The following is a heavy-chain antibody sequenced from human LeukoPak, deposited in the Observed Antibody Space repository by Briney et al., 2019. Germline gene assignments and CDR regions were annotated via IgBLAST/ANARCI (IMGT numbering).Heavy chain of an antibody. Sequence: ASVKVSCKASGYTFTSYGISWLRQAPGQGLEWMGWISAYNGNTNYAQKLQGRVTMTTDTSTSTAYMELRSLRSDDTAVYYCARDLFPSAYYDSSGYSEYFQHWGQGTLVTVSS. CDR3: ARDLFPSAYYDSSGYSEYFQH. CDR2: ISAYNGNT. D-gene: IGHD3-22*01. V-gene: IGHV1-18*01. J-gene: IGHJ1*01. CDR1: GYTFTSYG.